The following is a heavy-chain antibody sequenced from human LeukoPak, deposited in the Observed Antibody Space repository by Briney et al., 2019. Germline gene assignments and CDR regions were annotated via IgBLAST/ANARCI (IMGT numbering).Heavy chain of an antibody. CDR3: ARDLRWAVASNSYGWFDP. J-gene: IGHJ5*02. CDR2: ISSLSSYI. D-gene: IGHD1-26*01. CDR1: GFIFSNYG. V-gene: IGHV3-21*04. Sequence: GGSLRLSCAASGFIFSNYGMNWVRQAPGKGLEWVSSISSLSSYIYYADSVKGRFTISRDNAKNSLYLQMNSLRAEDTAVYPCARDLRWAVASNSYGWFDPWGRGTLVTVSS.